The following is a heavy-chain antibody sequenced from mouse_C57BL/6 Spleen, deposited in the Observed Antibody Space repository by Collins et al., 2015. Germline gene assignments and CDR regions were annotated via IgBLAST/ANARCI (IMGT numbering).Heavy chain of an antibody. V-gene: IGHV1-59*01. Sequence: QVQLQQPGAELVRPGTSVKLTCKASGYTFTSYWMHWVKQRPGQGLEWIGVIDPSDSYTNYSQKFKGKATLTVDTSSSTAYMQLSSLTSEDSAVYYCTEGAYWGQGTSVTVSS. CDR3: TEGAY. CDR2: IDPSDSYT. J-gene: IGHJ4*01. CDR1: GYTFTSYW.